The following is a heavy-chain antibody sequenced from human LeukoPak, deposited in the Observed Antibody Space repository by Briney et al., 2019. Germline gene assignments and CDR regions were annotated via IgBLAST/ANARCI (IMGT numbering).Heavy chain of an antibody. V-gene: IGHV4-34*01. CDR2: INHSGST. J-gene: IGHJ4*02. D-gene: IGHD6-13*01. Sequence: SETLSLTCAVYGGSFSGYYWSWIRQPPGKGLEWIGEINHSGSTNYNPSLKSRVTISVDTSKNQFSLKLSSVTAADTAVYYCARDEGHYSSSLDYWGQGTLVTVSS. CDR3: ARDEGHYSSSLDY. CDR1: GGSFSGYY.